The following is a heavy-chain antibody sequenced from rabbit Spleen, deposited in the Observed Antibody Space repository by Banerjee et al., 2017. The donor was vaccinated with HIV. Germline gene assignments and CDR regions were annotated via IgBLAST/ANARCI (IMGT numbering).Heavy chain of an antibody. CDR2: IYPVFGIT. Sequence: QEQLVESGGGLVQPGGSLKLSCKASGFDFSSYGMSWVRQAPGKGLEWIGDIYPVFGITNYANGVKGRFTISSDNAQNTVDLQMNSLTPADTATYFCARNYVNTFDPWGQGTLVTVS. D-gene: IGHD1-1*01. J-gene: IGHJ2*01. CDR1: GFDFSSYG. CDR3: ARNYVNTFDP. V-gene: IGHV1S47*01.